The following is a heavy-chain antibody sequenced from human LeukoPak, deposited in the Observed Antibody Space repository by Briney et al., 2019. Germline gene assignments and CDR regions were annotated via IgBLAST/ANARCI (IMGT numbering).Heavy chain of an antibody. CDR1: GFTFDDYA. J-gene: IGHJ4*02. CDR2: ISSSSSTI. D-gene: IGHD1-14*01. Sequence: GSLRLSCAASGFTFDDYAMHWVRQAPGKGLEWVSYISSSSSTIYYADSVKGRFTISRDNAKNSLYLQMNSLRAEDTAVYYCARDKINRFDYWGQGTLVTVSS. V-gene: IGHV3-48*04. CDR3: ARDKINRFDY.